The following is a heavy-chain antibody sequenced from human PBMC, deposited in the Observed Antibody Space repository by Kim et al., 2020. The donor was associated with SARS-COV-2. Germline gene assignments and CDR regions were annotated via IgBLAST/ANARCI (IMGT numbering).Heavy chain of an antibody. V-gene: IGHV3-21*01. D-gene: IGHD2-2*01. CDR1: GFTFSSYT. Sequence: GGSLRLSCAVSGFTFSSYTMSWVRQAPGKGLEWVSSISSSSSYIYYTDSMKGRFTISRDNAKSSLFLQMNSIRAEDTTVYYCARVDSSTSSSAFDIWGQGTMVTVSS. CDR2: ISSSSSYI. J-gene: IGHJ3*02. CDR3: ARVDSSTSSSAFDI.